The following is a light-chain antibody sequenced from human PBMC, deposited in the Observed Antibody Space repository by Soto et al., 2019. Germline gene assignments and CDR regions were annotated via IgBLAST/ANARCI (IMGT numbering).Light chain of an antibody. Sequence: DIQMTQSPSTLSASVGDRVTITCRASQSISSWLAWYHQKPGKAPKVLIYDASTLESGVPSRFSGSGSGTEFTLTISSLQPDDFATYYCQQYDSYATFGQGTKVEVK. V-gene: IGKV1-5*01. CDR2: DAS. CDR3: QQYDSYAT. J-gene: IGKJ1*01. CDR1: QSISSW.